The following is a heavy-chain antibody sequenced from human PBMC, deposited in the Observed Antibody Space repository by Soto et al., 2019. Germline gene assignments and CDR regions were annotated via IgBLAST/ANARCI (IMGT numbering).Heavy chain of an antibody. CDR1: GFTFDDYV. CDR2: ISWNSGSI. V-gene: IGHV3-9*01. CDR3: AKGDSSSWYYFDY. J-gene: IGHJ4*02. D-gene: IGHD6-13*01. Sequence: EVQLVESGGGLVQPGRSLRLSCAASGFTFDDYVMHWVRQAPGKGLEWVSGISWNSGSIGYADSVKGRFTISRDNAKNSLYLQMNSLRAEDTALYYCAKGDSSSWYYFDYWGQGTLVTVSS.